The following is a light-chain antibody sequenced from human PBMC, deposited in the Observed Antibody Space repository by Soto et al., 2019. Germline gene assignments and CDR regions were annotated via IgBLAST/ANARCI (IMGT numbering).Light chain of an antibody. Sequence: DIQMTQSPPSLSASVGDTITISCRASQSITNYLNWYQQKPGKAPKLLIYAASSLQSGVPSRFSGGGSGTDFTLTISSLQPEDFATYYCQQSYSTPSFGQGTRLEIK. V-gene: IGKV1-39*01. J-gene: IGKJ5*01. CDR1: QSITNY. CDR2: AAS. CDR3: QQSYSTPS.